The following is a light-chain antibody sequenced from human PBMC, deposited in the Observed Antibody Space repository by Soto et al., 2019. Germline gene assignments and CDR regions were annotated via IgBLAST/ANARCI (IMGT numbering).Light chain of an antibody. Sequence: ELVLTQSPGTLSLSPGESATLSCRASQSVSSSYLACYQQTPGQAPRLLIYGASSSANGIPDRFSGSGSGTDFTLTISRLEPEDLGVYYCQQDGSSPRTLGQGTKREIK. CDR1: QSVSSSY. CDR2: GAS. V-gene: IGKV3-20*01. CDR3: QQDGSSPRT. J-gene: IGKJ2*01.